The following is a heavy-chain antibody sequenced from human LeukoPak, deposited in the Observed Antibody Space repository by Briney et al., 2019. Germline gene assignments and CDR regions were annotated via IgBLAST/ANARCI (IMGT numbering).Heavy chain of an antibody. CDR3: ARDRYGPTPAQFDY. D-gene: IGHD4-17*01. V-gene: IGHV3-33*01. CDR2: IWYDGSNK. Sequence: PGRSLRLSCAASGFTFSSYGMHWVRQAPGKGLEWVAVIWYDGSNKHYADSVKGRFTISRDNSKNTLYLQMNSLRAEDTAVYYCARDRYGPTPAQFDYWGQGTLVTVSS. CDR1: GFTFSSYG. J-gene: IGHJ4*02.